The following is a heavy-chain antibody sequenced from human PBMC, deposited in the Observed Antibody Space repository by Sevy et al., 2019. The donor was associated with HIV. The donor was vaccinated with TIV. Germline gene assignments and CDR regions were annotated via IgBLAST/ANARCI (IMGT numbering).Heavy chain of an antibody. CDR1: GFTFSSYA. CDR3: AKDPPSRYGDYGEGSFYFEY. CDR2: ISGSGGST. D-gene: IGHD4-17*01. Sequence: GGSLRLSCAASGFTFSSYAMSWVRQAPGKGLEWVSAISGSGGSTYYADSVKGRFTISRDNSKNTLYLQMNSLRAEDSAVYYCAKDPPSRYGDYGEGSFYFEYWGQGTLVTVSS. J-gene: IGHJ4*02. V-gene: IGHV3-23*01.